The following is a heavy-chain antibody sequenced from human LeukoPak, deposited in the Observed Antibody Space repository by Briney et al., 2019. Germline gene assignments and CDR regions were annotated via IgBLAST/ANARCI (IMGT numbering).Heavy chain of an antibody. V-gene: IGHV3-48*04. CDR1: GFTFSSYS. Sequence: GGSLRLSCAASGFTFSSYSMSWIRQAPGKGLEWVSYISSSGSTIYYADSVKGRFTISRDNAKNSLYLQMNSLRAEDTAVYYCARDLYYDAPPFDYWGQGTLVTVSS. CDR3: ARDLYYDAPPFDY. D-gene: IGHD3-22*01. CDR2: ISSSGSTI. J-gene: IGHJ4*02.